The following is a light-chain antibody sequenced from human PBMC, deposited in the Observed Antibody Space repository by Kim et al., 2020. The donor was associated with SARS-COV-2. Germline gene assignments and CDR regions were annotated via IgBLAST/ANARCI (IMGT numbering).Light chain of an antibody. J-gene: IGLJ2*01. CDR3: NSRDNNDNVL. CDR2: GKN. V-gene: IGLV3-19*01. Sequence: VALGQIVRITSKGDILRSYYTTWFQQKPGKAPIVVVYGKNKRPSGIPARFSGSSSGNTASLTITGTQAGDEADYYCNSRDNNDNVLFGGGTQLTVL. CDR1: ILRSYY.